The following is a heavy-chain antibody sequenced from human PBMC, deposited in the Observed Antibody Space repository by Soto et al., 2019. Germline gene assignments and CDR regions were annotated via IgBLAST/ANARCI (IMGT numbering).Heavy chain of an antibody. CDR1: GGSLSSYY. CDR2: IYYTGST. D-gene: IGHD2-21*02. Sequence: SETLSLTCVVSGGSLSSYYWSWIRQPPGKGLEWIGYIYYTGSTVYNPSFKSRVTISVDTSKNQFSLKLNSVTAADTAVYYCGRDLWGYCGTDCYPLDVWGQGTTVTVSS. V-gene: IGHV4-59*01. J-gene: IGHJ6*02. CDR3: GRDLWGYCGTDCYPLDV.